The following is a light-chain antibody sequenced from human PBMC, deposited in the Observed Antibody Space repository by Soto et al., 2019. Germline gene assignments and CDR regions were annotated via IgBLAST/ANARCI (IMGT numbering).Light chain of an antibody. Sequence: QSVLTQPAPLSGSPGQSITLSCTGTSSDVGGYNYVSWYQQHPGKAPKLMIYDVSNRPSGVSNRFSGSKSGNTASLTISGLQAEDEADYYCSSYTSSSKGVFGTGTKVTVL. CDR2: DVS. CDR1: SSDVGGYNY. CDR3: SSYTSSSKGV. J-gene: IGLJ1*01. V-gene: IGLV2-14*01.